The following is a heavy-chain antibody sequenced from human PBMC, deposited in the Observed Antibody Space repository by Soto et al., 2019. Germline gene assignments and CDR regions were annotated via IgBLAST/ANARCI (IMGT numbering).Heavy chain of an antibody. CDR2: ISSSSSYI. CDR3: ARAPEYCGGDCLRYYFDY. Sequence: VGSLRLSCAASGFTFSSYSMNWVRQAPGKGLEWVSSISSSSSYIYYADSVKGRFTISRDNAKNSLYLQMNSLRAEDTAVYYCARAPEYCGGDCLRYYFDYWGQGTLVTVSS. J-gene: IGHJ4*02. CDR1: GFTFSSYS. V-gene: IGHV3-21*01. D-gene: IGHD2-21*02.